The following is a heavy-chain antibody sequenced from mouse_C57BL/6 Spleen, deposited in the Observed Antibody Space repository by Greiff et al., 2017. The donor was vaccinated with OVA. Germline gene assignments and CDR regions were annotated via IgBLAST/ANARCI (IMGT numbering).Heavy chain of an antibody. D-gene: IGHD2-5*01. CDR3: AMYSNSSYWYFDV. J-gene: IGHJ1*03. CDR2: IDPSDSET. Sequence: VKLQQPGAELVRPGSSVKLSCKASGYTFTSYWMHWVKQRPIQGLEWIGNIDPSDSETHYNQKFKDKATLTVDKSSSTAYMQLSSLTSEDSAVYYCAMYSNSSYWYFDVWGTGTTVTVSS. V-gene: IGHV1-52*01. CDR1: GYTFTSYW.